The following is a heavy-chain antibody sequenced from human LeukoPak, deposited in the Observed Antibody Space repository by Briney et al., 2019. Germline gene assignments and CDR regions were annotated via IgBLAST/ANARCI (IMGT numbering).Heavy chain of an antibody. J-gene: IGHJ6*02. CDR2: IKQDGSEK. CDR1: GFTFSNYW. CDR3: ARARPHLTEDYYSYYGMDV. D-gene: IGHD3-9*01. Sequence: GGSLGLSCAASGFTFSNYWMSWVRQAPGKGLEWVANIKQDGSEKYYVDSVKGRFPISRDNAKNSLYLQMNSLRAEDTAVYYCARARPHLTEDYYSYYGMDVWGQGTTVTVSS. V-gene: IGHV3-7*01.